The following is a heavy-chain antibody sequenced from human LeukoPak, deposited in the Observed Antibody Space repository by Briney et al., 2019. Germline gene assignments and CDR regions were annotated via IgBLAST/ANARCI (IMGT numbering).Heavy chain of an antibody. CDR2: VSSSGGTM. CDR1: GFTFSNYE. D-gene: IGHD5-24*01. Sequence: GGSLRLSCAASGFTFSNYEMNWVRQAPGKGLEGISFVSSSGGTMYYADSVRGRFTLSRDNAKTSLYLQMNSLRAEDTAVYYCARTEMSPFYYYGMDVWGQGTTVTVSS. CDR3: ARTEMSPFYYYGMDV. J-gene: IGHJ6*02. V-gene: IGHV3-48*03.